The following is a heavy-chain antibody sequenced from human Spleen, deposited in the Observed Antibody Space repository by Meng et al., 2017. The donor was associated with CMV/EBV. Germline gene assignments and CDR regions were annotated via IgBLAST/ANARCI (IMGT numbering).Heavy chain of an antibody. Sequence: ASVKVSCKASGYTFTSYYMHWVRQAPGQGLEWMGIINPSGGSTSYAQKFQGRVTMTRDTSISTAYMEVTRLRSDDTAVYYCLRGYRYGSGGMDVWGQGATVTVSS. CDR1: GYTFTSYY. V-gene: IGHV1-46*01. D-gene: IGHD5-18*01. CDR2: INPSGGST. J-gene: IGHJ6*02. CDR3: LRGYRYGSGGMDV.